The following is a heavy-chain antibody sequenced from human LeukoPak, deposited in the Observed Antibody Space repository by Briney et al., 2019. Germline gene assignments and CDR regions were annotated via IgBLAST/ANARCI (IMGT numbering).Heavy chain of an antibody. D-gene: IGHD4-4*01. CDR2: IYHSGST. V-gene: IGHV4-30-2*01. CDR1: GGSISSGGYS. CDR3: ARGRAVTKILDY. Sequence: SETLSLTCAVSGGSISSGGYSWSWIRQPPGKGLEWIGYIYHSGSTYYNPSLKSRVTISVDRSKNQFSLKLSSVTAADTAVYYCARGRAVTKILDYWGQGTLVTVSS. J-gene: IGHJ4*02.